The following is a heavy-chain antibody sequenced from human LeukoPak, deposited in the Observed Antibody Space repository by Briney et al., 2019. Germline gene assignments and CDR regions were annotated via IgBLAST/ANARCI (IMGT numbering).Heavy chain of an antibody. CDR1: GFIFSSYE. CDR3: ARAFQYYYDSPGAFDI. J-gene: IGHJ3*02. CDR2: ISDGGRTI. Sequence: PGGSLRLSCAASGFIFSSYEMNWVRQAPGKGLEWVSYISDGGRTIYYADSVKGRFTMSRDNAKNSLFLQMNRLRAEDTAVYYCARAFQYYYDSPGAFDIWGQGTMVTVSS. D-gene: IGHD3-22*01. V-gene: IGHV3-48*03.